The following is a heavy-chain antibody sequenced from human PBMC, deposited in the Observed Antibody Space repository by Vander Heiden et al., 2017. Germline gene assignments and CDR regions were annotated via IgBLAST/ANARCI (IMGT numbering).Heavy chain of an antibody. J-gene: IGHJ4*02. V-gene: IGHV1-2*02. Sequence: QVQLVQSGAEVKKPGASVKVSCKGSGYTFRDYYIHWLRQAPGQGLEWEGWINPNSGGANYAQKFQGRVNMTRDTSTSTVYMELSSLRSDDTAVFYCSRDTSMDQPFDFWGQGTLVTVSS. CDR1: GYTFRDYY. CDR2: INPNSGGA. D-gene: IGHD2-2*01. CDR3: SRDTSMDQPFDF.